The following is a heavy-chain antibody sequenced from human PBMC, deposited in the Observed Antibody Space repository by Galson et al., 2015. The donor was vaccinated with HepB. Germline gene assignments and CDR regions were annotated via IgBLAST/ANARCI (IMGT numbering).Heavy chain of an antibody. CDR1: GCTFTSYA. CDR2: INAGNGNT. V-gene: IGHV1-3*01. CDR3: AREDGISNIDY. J-gene: IGHJ4*02. D-gene: IGHD4-11*01. Sequence: SVKVSCKASGCTFTSYAIHWLRQAPGQRLEWMGWINAGNGNTKYSQKFQERVTITRDTSASTAYIELSSLRSEDTAVFYCAREDGISNIDYWGQGTLVTVSS.